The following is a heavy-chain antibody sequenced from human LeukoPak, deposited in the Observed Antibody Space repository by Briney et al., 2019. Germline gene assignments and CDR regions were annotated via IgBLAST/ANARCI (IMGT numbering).Heavy chain of an antibody. CDR1: GYTFTGYY. J-gene: IGHJ6*02. CDR3: ASPVTTPNGMDV. D-gene: IGHD4-17*01. V-gene: IGHV1-2*06. CDR2: INPNSGGT. Sequence: ASVKVSCKASGYTFTGYYMHWVRQAPGQGLEWMGRINPNSGGTNYAQKFQGRVTMTRDTSNSTAYMELSRLRSDDTAVYYCASPVTTPNGMDVWGQGTTVTVSS.